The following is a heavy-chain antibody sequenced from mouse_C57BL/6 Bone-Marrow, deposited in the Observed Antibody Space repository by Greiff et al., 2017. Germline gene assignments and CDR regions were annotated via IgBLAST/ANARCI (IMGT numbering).Heavy chain of an antibody. Sequence: VKLQQSGAELVRPGASVKLSCKASGYTFTDYYINWVKQRPGQGLEWIGEIDPSDSYTNYNQKFKGKATLTVDTSSSTAYMQLSSLTSEDSAVYYCGGGWLPWYFDVWGTGTTVTVSS. D-gene: IGHD2-3*01. CDR2: IDPSDSYT. J-gene: IGHJ1*03. CDR1: GYTFTDYY. CDR3: GGGWLPWYFDV. V-gene: IGHV1-50*01.